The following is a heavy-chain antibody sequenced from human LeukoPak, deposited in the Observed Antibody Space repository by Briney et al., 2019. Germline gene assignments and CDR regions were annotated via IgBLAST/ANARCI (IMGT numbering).Heavy chain of an antibody. D-gene: IGHD6-6*01. V-gene: IGHV4-34*01. J-gene: IGHJ4*02. CDR3: ARDESWRARSPYY. Sequence: PSETLSLTCAVYGGSFSGYYWSWIRQPPGKGLEWIGEIDHSGSTNYNPSLKSRVTISVDTSKNQFSLKLSSVTAADTAVYYCARDESWRARSPYYWGQGTLVTVSS. CDR1: GGSFSGYY. CDR2: IDHSGST.